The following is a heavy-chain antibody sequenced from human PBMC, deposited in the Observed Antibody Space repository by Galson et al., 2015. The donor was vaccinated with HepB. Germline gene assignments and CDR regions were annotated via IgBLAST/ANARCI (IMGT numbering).Heavy chain of an antibody. CDR2: ISSDGTTT. V-gene: IGHV3-74*01. CDR3: ARDMGLHYDNTGYYNTDTLDV. D-gene: IGHD3-22*01. Sequence: SLRLSCAASGFTFSKYWMHWVRQAPGKGLMWVSHISSDGTTTNYADSVKGRLTFSRDNVKNTLYLQMNSLRAEDTAVYYCARDMGLHYDNTGYYNTDTLDVWGQGTTVTVSS. J-gene: IGHJ3*01. CDR1: GFTFSKYW.